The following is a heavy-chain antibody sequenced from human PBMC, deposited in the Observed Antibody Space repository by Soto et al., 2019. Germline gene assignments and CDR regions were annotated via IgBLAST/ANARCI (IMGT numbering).Heavy chain of an antibody. V-gene: IGHV3-23*01. Sequence: LRLSCAASEFTFSSYAMNWVRQAPGKGLERVSVISGGGGTTYYADSVKGRFRISRDNSKNTLYLQMNSLRVEDTAVYCCAKGKVAYDNSGLQYFYYFPMNVWGQGTTVTVSS. D-gene: IGHD3-22*01. CDR1: EFTFSSYA. J-gene: IGHJ6*02. CDR3: AKGKVAYDNSGLQYFYYFPMNV. CDR2: ISGGGGTT.